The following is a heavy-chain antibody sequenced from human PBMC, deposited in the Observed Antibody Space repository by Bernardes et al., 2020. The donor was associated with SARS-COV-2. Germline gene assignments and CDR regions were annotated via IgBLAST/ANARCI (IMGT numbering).Heavy chain of an antibody. V-gene: IGHV3-23*01. CDR1: GFTFSQNA. J-gene: IGHJ6*02. Sequence: GGSLRLSCVASGFTFSQNAMTWVRKVPGKGLEWVSAISAIGGSTYYAESVKGRFTISRDNSRNTLYLEMRSLRADDTAVYYCSKNAKYSSSSMEVWGQGTTVTVS. CDR2: ISAIGGST. CDR3: SKNAKYSSSSMEV. D-gene: IGHD6-6*01.